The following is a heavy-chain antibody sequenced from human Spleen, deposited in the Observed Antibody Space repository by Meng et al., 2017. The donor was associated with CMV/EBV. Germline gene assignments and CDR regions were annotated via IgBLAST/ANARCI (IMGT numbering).Heavy chain of an antibody. Sequence: TFSSYAMSWVRQAPGKGLEWVSAISGSGGSTYYADSVKGRFTISRDNSKNTLYLQMNSLRAEDTAVYYCARGQYIPGPRSNYWYFDLWGRGTLVTVSS. CDR1: TFSSYA. D-gene: IGHD2-2*01. CDR2: ISGSGGST. CDR3: ARGQYIPGPRSNYWYFDL. V-gene: IGHV3-23*01. J-gene: IGHJ2*01.